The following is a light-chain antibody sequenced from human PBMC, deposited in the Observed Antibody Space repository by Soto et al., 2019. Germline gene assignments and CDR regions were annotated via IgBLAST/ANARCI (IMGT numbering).Light chain of an antibody. CDR3: QQYNNWPRP. V-gene: IGKV3-15*01. Sequence: EIVMTQSPAALSVSPGERATLSCRASQNISNNLAWYQQNPRQAPRLLISGASTRATGIPARFSGSGSGTEFTLTISSLQSEDFAIYYCQQYNNWPRPFGQGTRVEIK. CDR2: GAS. CDR1: QNISNN. J-gene: IGKJ1*01.